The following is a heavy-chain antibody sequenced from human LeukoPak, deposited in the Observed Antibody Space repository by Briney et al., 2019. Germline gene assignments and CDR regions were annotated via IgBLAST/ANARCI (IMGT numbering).Heavy chain of an antibody. V-gene: IGHV3-66*01. CDR2: IYSGGST. Sequence: GGSLRLSCAASGFTVSSNYMSWVRQAPGKGLEWVSVIYSGGSTYYADSVKGRFTIPRDNSKNTLYLQMNSLRAEDTAVYYCARDSHHYVWGSLVWSQGTTVTVSS. J-gene: IGHJ6*02. D-gene: IGHD3-16*01. CDR3: ARDSHHYVWGSLV. CDR1: GFTVSSNY.